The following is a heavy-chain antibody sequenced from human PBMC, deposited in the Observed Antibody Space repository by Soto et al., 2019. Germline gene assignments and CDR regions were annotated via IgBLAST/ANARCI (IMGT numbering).Heavy chain of an antibody. V-gene: IGHV3-33*01. D-gene: IGHD2-15*01. CDR3: ARERYCSGGSCYVYDAFDI. Sequence: QVQLVESGGGVVQPGRSLRLSCAASGCTLSSYGMHWVRQAPGKGLEWVAVIWYDGSNKYYADSVKGRFTISRDNSKNTLYLQMNSLRAEDTAVYYCARERYCSGGSCYVYDAFDIWGQGTMVTVSS. CDR2: IWYDGSNK. J-gene: IGHJ3*02. CDR1: GCTLSSYG.